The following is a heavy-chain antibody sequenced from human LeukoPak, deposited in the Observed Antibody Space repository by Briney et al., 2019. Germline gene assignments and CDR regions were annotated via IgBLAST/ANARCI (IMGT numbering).Heavy chain of an antibody. CDR3: ARVVYGGYNPAHFDY. D-gene: IGHD4-17*01. J-gene: IGHJ4*02. Sequence: SETLSLTCTVSGGSISSGGYYWSWIRQPPGKGLEWIGYIYYSGSTNYNPSLKSRVTISVDTSKNQFSLKLSSVTAADTAVYYCARVVYGGYNPAHFDYWGQGTLVTVSS. CDR2: IYYSGST. V-gene: IGHV4-61*08. CDR1: GGSISSGGYY.